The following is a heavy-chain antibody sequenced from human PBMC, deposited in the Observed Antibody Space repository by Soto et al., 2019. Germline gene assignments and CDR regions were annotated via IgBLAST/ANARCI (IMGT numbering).Heavy chain of an antibody. J-gene: IGHJ2*01. CDR1: GFTFNNYA. Sequence: QVQLVESGGGVVQPGRSLRLSCAASGFTFNNYAMHWLRQAPGKGLEWVALISYDGSNKYYADSVKGRFTISRDNSKNTLYLQMNSLRAEDTAVYYCARDPLWGTAMVLWYFDLWGRGTLVTVSS. V-gene: IGHV3-30-3*01. CDR2: ISYDGSNK. D-gene: IGHD5-18*01. CDR3: ARDPLWGTAMVLWYFDL.